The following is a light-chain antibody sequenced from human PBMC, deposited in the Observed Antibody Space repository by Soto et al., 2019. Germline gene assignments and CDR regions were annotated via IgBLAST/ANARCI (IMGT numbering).Light chain of an antibody. Sequence: EIVMTHSPATLSVSPGERATLSCRASQSVSSSLAWYQQKPGQAPRLLIYGASTRATGIPAKFSGSGSGTEFTLTISSLQSEDFAVYYCQQYGSSPITFGQGTRLEIK. CDR2: GAS. J-gene: IGKJ5*01. V-gene: IGKV3D-15*02. CDR1: QSVSSS. CDR3: QQYGSSPIT.